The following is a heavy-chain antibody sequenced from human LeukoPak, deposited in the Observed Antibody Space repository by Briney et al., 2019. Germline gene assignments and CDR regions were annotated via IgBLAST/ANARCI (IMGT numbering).Heavy chain of an antibody. Sequence: SETLSLTCTVSGGSISSYYWSWIRQPPGKGLEWIGYIYYSGSTNYNPSLKSRVTISVDTSKNQFSLKLSSVTAADTAVYYCAGTITMVRGVIAYNWFDPGAREPWSPSPQ. D-gene: IGHD3-10*01. CDR1: GGSISSYY. CDR3: AGTITMVRGVIAYNWFDP. V-gene: IGHV4-59*08. J-gene: IGHJ5*02. CDR2: IYYSGST.